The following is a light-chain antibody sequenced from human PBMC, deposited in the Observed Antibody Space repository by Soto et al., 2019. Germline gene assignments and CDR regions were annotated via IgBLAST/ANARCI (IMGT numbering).Light chain of an antibody. CDR1: QSVTSSY. V-gene: IGKV3-20*01. J-gene: IGKJ1*01. CDR3: QQYGSSRT. Sequence: VLTHSPGTLSLSPGERTTLSCRASQSVTSSYLSWYQQKPGQARRRLIYGAFRRATGIPGRASGRGSGTDFSLTISRLEPEDLQVYYCQQYGSSRTFGQGTKV. CDR2: GAF.